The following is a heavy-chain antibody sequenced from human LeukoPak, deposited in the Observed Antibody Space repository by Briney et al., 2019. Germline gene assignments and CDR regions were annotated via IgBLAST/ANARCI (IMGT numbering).Heavy chain of an antibody. CDR3: ASITMISL. CDR1: GGSISSSNW. V-gene: IGHV4-4*02. Sequence: PSETLSLTCAVSGGSISSSNWWSWVRQPPGKGLEWIGEIYHSGSANYNPSLKSRVTISVDTSKNQFSLKLSSVTAADTAVYYCASITMISLWGQGTLVTVSS. CDR2: IYHSGSA. J-gene: IGHJ4*02. D-gene: IGHD3-22*01.